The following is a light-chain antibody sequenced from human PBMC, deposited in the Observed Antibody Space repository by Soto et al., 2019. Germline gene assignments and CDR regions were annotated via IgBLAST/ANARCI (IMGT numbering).Light chain of an antibody. J-gene: IGLJ1*01. V-gene: IGLV2-14*01. CDR1: SSDVGGFNY. Sequence: QSMLTQPASGSGSLGQSITISCTGSSSDVGGFNYVSWYQHHSGQAPKLIIYEVSNRPSGVSIRFSGSKSGSTASLIISGLQAEDEADYYCSSYATSPNALFVFGAGTKVTVL. CDR2: EVS. CDR3: SSYATSPNALFV.